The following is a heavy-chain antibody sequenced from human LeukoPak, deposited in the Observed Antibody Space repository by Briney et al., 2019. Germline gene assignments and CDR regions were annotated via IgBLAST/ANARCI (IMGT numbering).Heavy chain of an antibody. CDR2: ISGSGGST. CDR1: GFTFSSYA. CDR3: ARQQDATNPGY. J-gene: IGHJ4*02. V-gene: IGHV3-23*01. Sequence: GGSLRLSCAASGFTFSSYAMSWVRQAPGKGLEWVSAISGSGGSTYYADSVKGRFTISRDNSKNTLYLQMSSLRAEDTAIYYCARQQDATNPGYWGQGTLVTVSS. D-gene: IGHD1/OR15-1a*01.